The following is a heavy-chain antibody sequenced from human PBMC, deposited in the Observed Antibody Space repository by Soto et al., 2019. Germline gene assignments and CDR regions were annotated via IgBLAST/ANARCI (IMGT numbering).Heavy chain of an antibody. CDR1: GFTFSSYS. D-gene: IGHD5-18*01. Sequence: GGSLRLSCAASGFTFSSYSMNWVRQAPGKGLEWLSYISSSISTMHYADSVKGRFTISRDNAKNSLYLQINSLRDEDTAVYYCAREVRDTAVADFDYWGQGTLVTV. V-gene: IGHV3-48*02. J-gene: IGHJ4*02. CDR3: AREVRDTAVADFDY. CDR2: ISSSISTM.